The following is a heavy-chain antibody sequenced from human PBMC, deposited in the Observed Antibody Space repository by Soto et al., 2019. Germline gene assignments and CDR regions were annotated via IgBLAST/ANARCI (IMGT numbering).Heavy chain of an antibody. D-gene: IGHD2-2*01. V-gene: IGHV1-46*01. CDR2: VNPSGGSA. J-gene: IGHJ5*02. CDR1: GYIFTAYS. Sequence: QVQLVQSGAEVKKPGASVKVSCKTSGYIFTAYSMHWVRQAPGQGLEWMGVVNPSGGSAHYAQSFEGRVTLTRDTSTSTFYMELRSLRSDDTAVYYCARVVPGAEAWFGPWGQGTLVTVSS. CDR3: ARVVPGAEAWFGP.